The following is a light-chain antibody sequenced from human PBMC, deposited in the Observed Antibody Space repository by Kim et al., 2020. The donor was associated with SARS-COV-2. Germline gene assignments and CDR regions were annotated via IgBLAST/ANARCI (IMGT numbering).Light chain of an antibody. CDR3: NSRDTSGDHPHWV. CDR2: GKN. CDR1: SLRSYY. V-gene: IGLV3-19*01. Sequence: SSELTQDPAVSVALGQTVRITCQGDSLRSYYASWYQQKPGQAPVFVIYGKNNRPSGIPDRFSGSDSGNTASLTITGAQAEDEADYYCNSRDTSGDHPHWV. J-gene: IGLJ3*02.